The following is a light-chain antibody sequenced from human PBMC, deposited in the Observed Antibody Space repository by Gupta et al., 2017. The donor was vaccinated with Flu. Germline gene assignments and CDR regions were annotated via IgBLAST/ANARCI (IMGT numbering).Light chain of an antibody. J-gene: IGKJ3*01. Sequence: DIQMTQSPSSVSASVGDRVTITCRASQGISNWLAWYQQKPGTAPKLLIYAASNLQSGVPSRFSGSESGTHFTLSISSLQPEDVATYYCQQANSFPFTFGHGTKVDIK. CDR3: QQANSFPFT. V-gene: IGKV1-12*01. CDR2: AAS. CDR1: QGISNW.